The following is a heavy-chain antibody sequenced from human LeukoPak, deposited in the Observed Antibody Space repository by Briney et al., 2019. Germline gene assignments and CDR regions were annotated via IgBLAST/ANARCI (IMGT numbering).Heavy chain of an antibody. D-gene: IGHD5-12*01. Sequence: GASVKVSCKGSGYTFTGYYMHWVRQAPGQGLEWMGWINPNSGGTKYAQKFQGRVTMTRDTSISTAYMELSSLRSDDTAVYYCARDYSGYDDNWFDPWGQGTLVTVSS. J-gene: IGHJ5*02. CDR2: INPNSGGT. CDR1: GYTFTGYY. CDR3: ARDYSGYDDNWFDP. V-gene: IGHV1-2*02.